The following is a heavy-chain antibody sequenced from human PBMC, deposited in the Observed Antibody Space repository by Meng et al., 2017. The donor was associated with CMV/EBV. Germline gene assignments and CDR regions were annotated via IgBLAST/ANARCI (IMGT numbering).Heavy chain of an antibody. CDR2: ISRSSSYI. J-gene: IGHJ6*02. CDR3: ARDLLNPAVIRGFWSGQTSTNYYYYGMDV. V-gene: IGHV3-21*01. D-gene: IGHD3-3*01. CDR1: GFTFSSYS. Sequence: GESLKISCAASGFTFSSYSMNWVRQASGKGLEWVSSISRSSSYIYYADSVKGRFPIPRDNAKNSLYLQMNSLRAEDTAVYYCARDLLNPAVIRGFWSGQTSTNYYYYGMDVWGQGTTVTVSS.